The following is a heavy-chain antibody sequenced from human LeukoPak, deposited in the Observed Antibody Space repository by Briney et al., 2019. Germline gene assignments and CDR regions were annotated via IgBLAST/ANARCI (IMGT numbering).Heavy chain of an antibody. J-gene: IGHJ6*03. CDR3: AMKFSGDYYYMDV. Sequence: PGGSLRLSCAASGLTLDDFGMSWVRQAPGKGLEWVSGINWNGESTGHADSVKGRFTISRDNAENSLYLQMNSLRAEDTALYYCAMKFSGDYYYMDVWGKGTTVTVSS. D-gene: IGHD3-10*01. CDR1: GLTLDDFG. CDR2: INWNGEST. V-gene: IGHV3-20*04.